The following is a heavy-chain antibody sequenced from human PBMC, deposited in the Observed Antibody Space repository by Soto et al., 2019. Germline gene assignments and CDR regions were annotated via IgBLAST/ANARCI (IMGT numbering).Heavy chain of an antibody. D-gene: IGHD3-3*01. CDR3: SRAGANYNFWSGYYFGY. CDR1: GXAFGDYG. V-gene: IGHV3-49*03. CDR2: IRAKGYGGTT. Sequence: LRLSCRGPGXAFGDYGMALLRQAPGKGLEWVGLIRAKGYGGTTEYAASVKGRFTISRDDSKSVAYLQMNGLKTEDTAVYYCSRAGANYNFWSGYYFGYWGQGTLVTVSS. J-gene: IGHJ4*02.